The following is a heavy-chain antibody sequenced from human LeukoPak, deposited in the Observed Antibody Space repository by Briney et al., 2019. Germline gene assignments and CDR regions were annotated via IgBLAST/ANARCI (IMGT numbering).Heavy chain of an antibody. V-gene: IGHV1-69*13. D-gene: IGHD3-16*02. J-gene: IGHJ4*02. CDR1: GGTFSSYA. CDR2: IIPIFGTA. CDR3: ALSRHGELRLGELSLNY. Sequence: SVKVSCKASGGTFSSYAISWVRQAPGQGLEWMGGIIPIFGTANYAQKFQGRVTITADESTSTAYMELSSLRSEDTAVYYCALSRHGELRLGELSLNYWGQGTLVTVSS.